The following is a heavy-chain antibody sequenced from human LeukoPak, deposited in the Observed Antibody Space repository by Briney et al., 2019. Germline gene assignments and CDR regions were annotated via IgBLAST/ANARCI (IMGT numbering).Heavy chain of an antibody. V-gene: IGHV4-59*08. J-gene: IGHJ3*02. Sequence: PSETLSLTCTVSGGSISGFYWSWIRQPPGKGLEWIGYMSDIGTTKYPPSLKSPVPMSVATSKKQLSLELTSVTASDTAVYYCARLIGEERDDAFDIWGQGTTVIVSS. CDR3: ARLIGEERDDAFDI. CDR2: MSDIGTT. CDR1: GGSISGFY. D-gene: IGHD2-21*01.